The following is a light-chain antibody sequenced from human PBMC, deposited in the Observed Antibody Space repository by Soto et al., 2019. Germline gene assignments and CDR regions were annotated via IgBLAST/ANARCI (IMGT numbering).Light chain of an antibody. Sequence: SYELTQPPSVSVAPGKTARITCGGNNIGSKSVHWYQQKPDQAPVVVIYYDSDRPSGIPERFSGSNSGNTATLTISRVEAGDEADYYCQVWDSSSDHWVFGGGTKLTVL. J-gene: IGLJ3*02. V-gene: IGLV3-21*04. CDR1: NIGSKS. CDR2: YDS. CDR3: QVWDSSSDHWV.